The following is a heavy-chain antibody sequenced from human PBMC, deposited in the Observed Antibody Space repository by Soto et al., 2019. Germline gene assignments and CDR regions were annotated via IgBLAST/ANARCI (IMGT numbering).Heavy chain of an antibody. Sequence: GGSLRLSCAASGFTFSSNWMHWVRQIPGKGLVWVSRINTDGSATNYADSVKGRFTTYRDNAKNMLYLQMNSLRLEDTAVYYCVRAHPTDSSGYSFFDWGQGTQVTVSS. CDR3: VRAHPTDSSGYSFFD. D-gene: IGHD3-22*01. CDR2: INTDGSAT. CDR1: GFTFSSNW. J-gene: IGHJ4*01. V-gene: IGHV3-74*01.